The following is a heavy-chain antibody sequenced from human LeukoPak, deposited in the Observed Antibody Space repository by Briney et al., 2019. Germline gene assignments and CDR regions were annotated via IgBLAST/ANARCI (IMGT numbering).Heavy chain of an antibody. Sequence: GGSLRLSCVASGLSFSRYAMSWVRQAPGKGLEWASTISGSGSSTYYADSVKGRFTISRDSSKNTLYLQMNSLRAEDTAVYYCAKDDHGGSGWRDYFDYWGQGTLVTVSS. CDR3: AKDDHGGSGWRDYFDY. D-gene: IGHD6-19*01. CDR2: ISGSGSST. J-gene: IGHJ4*02. V-gene: IGHV3-23*01. CDR1: GLSFSRYA.